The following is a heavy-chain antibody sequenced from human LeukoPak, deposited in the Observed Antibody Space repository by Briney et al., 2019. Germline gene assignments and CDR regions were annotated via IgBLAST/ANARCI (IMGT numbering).Heavy chain of an antibody. CDR3: ARGRRYYYDSSSYSEDWFDP. CDR2: ISSSSSTI. D-gene: IGHD3-22*01. Sequence: GGSLRLSCAASGFTFSSYSMNWVRQAPGKGLEWVSYISSSSSTIYYADSVKGRFTISRDNAKNSLYLQMNSLRAEDTAVYYCARGRRYYYDSSSYSEDWFDPWGQGTLVTVSS. CDR1: GFTFSSYS. J-gene: IGHJ5*02. V-gene: IGHV3-48*01.